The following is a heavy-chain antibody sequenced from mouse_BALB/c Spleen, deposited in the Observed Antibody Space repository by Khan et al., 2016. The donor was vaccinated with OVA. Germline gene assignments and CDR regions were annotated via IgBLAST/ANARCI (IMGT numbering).Heavy chain of an antibody. V-gene: IGHV1-4*01. CDR2: INPSSGYT. Sequence: VQLHQSGAELARPGASVKMSCKASGYTFTSYTMHWVKQRPGQGLEWIGYINPSSGYTNYNQKFKDKATLTADKSSSTAYMQLSSLTSEDSAVYYRARRTTGYAMDYWGQGTSVTVSS. D-gene: IGHD2-12*01. CDR1: GYTFTSYT. CDR3: ARRTTGYAMDY. J-gene: IGHJ4*01.